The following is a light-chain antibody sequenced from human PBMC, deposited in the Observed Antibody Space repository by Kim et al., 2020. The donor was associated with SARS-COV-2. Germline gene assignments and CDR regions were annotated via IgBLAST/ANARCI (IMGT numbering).Light chain of an antibody. CDR3: QQYYSYPIT. Sequence: ASVVDPVTITCRASQDISQYLAWFRQTPGKAPESLIYAASSLESGVPSKFSGHGSGTDFTLTITGLQPEDSATYFCQQYYSYPITFGQGTRLEIK. CDR2: AAS. J-gene: IGKJ5*01. V-gene: IGKV1-16*02. CDR1: QDISQY.